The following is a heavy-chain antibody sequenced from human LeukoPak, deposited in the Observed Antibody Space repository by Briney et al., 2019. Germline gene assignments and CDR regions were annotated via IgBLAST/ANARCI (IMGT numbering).Heavy chain of an antibody. CDR3: VRDIGSCTDGVCYALFDY. V-gene: IGHV3-30*02. D-gene: IGHD2-8*01. J-gene: IGHJ4*02. CDR2: IRYDGSNK. CDR1: GFTFSSYG. Sequence: GGSLRLSCAASGFTFSSYGMHWVRQAPGKGLEWVAFIRYDGSNKYYADSVKGRFTISRANAKNSLYLQMTSLRAEDTAVYYCVRDIGSCTDGVCYALFDYWGQGTLVTVSS.